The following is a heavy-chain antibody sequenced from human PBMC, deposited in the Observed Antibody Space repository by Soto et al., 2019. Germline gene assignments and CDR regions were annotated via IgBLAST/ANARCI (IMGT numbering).Heavy chain of an antibody. CDR3: ARDQAYCGGDCPYVMDV. Sequence: VKVSCKASGGTFSSYAISWVRQAPGQGLEWMGGIIPIFGTANYAQKLKGRVTITADESTSTAYMELSSLRSEDTAVYYCARDQAYCGGDCPYVMDVWGQGTTVTVSS. J-gene: IGHJ6*02. CDR1: GGTFSSYA. D-gene: IGHD2-21*02. CDR2: IIPIFGTA. V-gene: IGHV1-69*13.